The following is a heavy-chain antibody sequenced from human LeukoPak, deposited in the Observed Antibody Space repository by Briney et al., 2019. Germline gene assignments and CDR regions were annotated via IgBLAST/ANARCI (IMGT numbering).Heavy chain of an antibody. V-gene: IGHV4-38-2*01. CDR2: IYHSGST. D-gene: IGHD1-1*01. Sequence: PSGTLTLTCAASGYSVSSSYLWGWIRQPPGKGLEWIGSIYHSGSTYYNPSLKSRVTISVDTSKNQFSLKLSSVTAADTAVYYCARSQGNEGMGYWGQGTLVTVSS. CDR1: GYSVSSSYL. CDR3: ARSQGNEGMGY. J-gene: IGHJ4*02.